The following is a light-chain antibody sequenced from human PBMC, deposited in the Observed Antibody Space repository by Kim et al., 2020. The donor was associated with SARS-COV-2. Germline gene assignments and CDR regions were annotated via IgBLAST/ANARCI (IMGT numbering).Light chain of an antibody. CDR1: QSVSSN. J-gene: IGKJ2*01. CDR2: GAT. CDR3: HQYNNWHT. V-gene: IGKV3-15*01. Sequence: IVMTQSPATLSLSPGERATLSCRASQSVSSNLAWFQQKPGQAPRLLIYGATTRATGIPARFSGSGSGTEFTLTISSLQSEDFAVYYCHQYNNWHTFGQGTKLEI.